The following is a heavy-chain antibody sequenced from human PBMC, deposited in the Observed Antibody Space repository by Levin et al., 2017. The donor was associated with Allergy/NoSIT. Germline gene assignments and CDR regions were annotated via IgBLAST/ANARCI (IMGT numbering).Heavy chain of an antibody. Sequence: GESLKISCAASGFTFSDYYMSWIRQAPGKGLEWVSYISTGSSTTYYADSVKGRFTISRDNAKNSLYLQMNSLRAEDTAVYYCSTYRLGYGSGGSCYSAYYFYGMDVWGQGTTVTVSS. V-gene: IGHV3-11*01. D-gene: IGHD2-15*01. CDR1: GFTFSDYY. CDR2: ISTGSSTT. J-gene: IGHJ6*02. CDR3: STYRLGYGSGGSCYSAYYFYGMDV.